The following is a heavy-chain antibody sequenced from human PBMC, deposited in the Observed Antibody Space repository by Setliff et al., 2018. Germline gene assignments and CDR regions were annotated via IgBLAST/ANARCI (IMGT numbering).Heavy chain of an antibody. D-gene: IGHD6-19*01. V-gene: IGHV1-3*01. CDR2: MNAGNGNT. CDR1: GYTFLNYD. Sequence: GASVKVSCKASGYTFLNYDIHWVRQAPGQGLEWMGWMNAGNGNTEYSQKFKGRVTLSRDTSANIAYMELRSLTSEDTAVYHCARATVGYISGWHQDNWGQGTLVTVSS. J-gene: IGHJ4*02. CDR3: ARATVGYISGWHQDN.